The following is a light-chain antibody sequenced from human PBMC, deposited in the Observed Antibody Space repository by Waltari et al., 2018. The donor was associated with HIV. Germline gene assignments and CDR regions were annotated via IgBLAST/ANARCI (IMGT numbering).Light chain of an antibody. CDR2: DAS. V-gene: IGKV3-11*01. CDR1: QSVSSY. J-gene: IGKJ4*01. CDR3: QQRSNWPPLT. Sequence: EIVLTQSPATLSLSPGERATLSCRASQSVSSYLAWYQQNPGQAPRLLIYDASNRATGIPARFSSSGSGTDFTLTISSLEPEDFAVYYCQQRSNWPPLTFGGGTKVEIK.